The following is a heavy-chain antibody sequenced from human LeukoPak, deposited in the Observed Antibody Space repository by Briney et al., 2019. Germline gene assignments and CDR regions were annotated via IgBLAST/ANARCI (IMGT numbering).Heavy chain of an antibody. CDR3: ARAGHRVPGTTVYSGYDSRLSYYFYGMDV. CDR2: INPSGGST. D-gene: IGHD5-12*01. V-gene: IGHV1-46*01. J-gene: IGHJ6*02. Sequence: GASVKVSCKSSGYTFTIYYMPWVRQAPAQGLEWMGIINPSGGSTSYAQKFQGRVPMTRDTSTSTDYMELSSLRSEDTTVYSCARAGHRVPGTTVYSGYDSRLSYYFYGMDVWDQGTTVTVSS. CDR1: GYTFTIYY.